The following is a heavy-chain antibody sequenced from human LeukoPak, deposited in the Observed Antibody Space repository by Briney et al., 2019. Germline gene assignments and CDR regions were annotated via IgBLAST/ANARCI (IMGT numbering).Heavy chain of an antibody. CDR3: AKDMRYCSSTSCPPGDY. CDR2: FNPNSNTA. J-gene: IGHJ4*02. CDR1: GYTFTSYD. V-gene: IGHV1-8*03. Sequence: ASVKVSCTASGYTFTSYDINWVRQATGQGLEWMGWFNPNSNTAGYAQNFQGRVTITRNTSISTAYMELSSLRSEDTAVYYCAKDMRYCSSTSCPPGDYWGQGTLVTVSS. D-gene: IGHD2-2*01.